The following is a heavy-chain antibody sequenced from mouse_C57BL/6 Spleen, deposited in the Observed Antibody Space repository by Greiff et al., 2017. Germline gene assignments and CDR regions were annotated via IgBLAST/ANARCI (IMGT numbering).Heavy chain of an antibody. J-gene: IGHJ2*01. V-gene: IGHV1-80*01. CDR1: GYAFSSYW. CDR3: ARMGGSSPVVAEGYYFDY. Sequence: QVQLQQSGAELVKPGASVKISCKASGYAFSSYWMNWVKPRPGKGLEWIGQIYPGDGDTNYNGKFKGKATLTADKSSSTAYMQLSSLTSEDSAVYFCARMGGSSPVVAEGYYFDYWGQGTTLTVSS. D-gene: IGHD1-1*01. CDR2: IYPGDGDT.